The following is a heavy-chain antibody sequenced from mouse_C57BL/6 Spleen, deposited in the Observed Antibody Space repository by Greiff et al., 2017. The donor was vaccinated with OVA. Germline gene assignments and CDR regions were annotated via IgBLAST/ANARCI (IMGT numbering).Heavy chain of an antibody. V-gene: IGHV1-59*01. Sequence: QVQLQQPGAELVRPGTSVKLSCKASGYTFTSYWMHWVKQRPGQGLEWIGVIDPSDSYTNYNQKFKGKATLTVDTSSSTAYMQLSSLTSEDSAVYYCARKAAQATDYFDYWGQGTTLTVSS. CDR2: IDPSDSYT. CDR1: GYTFTSYW. J-gene: IGHJ2*01. CDR3: ARKAAQATDYFDY. D-gene: IGHD3-2*02.